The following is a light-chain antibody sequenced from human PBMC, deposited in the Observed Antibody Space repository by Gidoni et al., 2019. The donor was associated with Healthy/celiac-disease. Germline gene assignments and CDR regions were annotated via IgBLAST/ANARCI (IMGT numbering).Light chain of an antibody. CDR2: DAS. CDR3: QQRANWPPLT. Sequence: EIVLTQSPATLSLSPGERATHSCRASQSVSNNLACYQQNPGQAARILIYDASNRATGIPARFSGSGSGTDFTLTISSLEPEDVAVYYCQQRANWPPLTFGGGTKVEIK. J-gene: IGKJ4*01. CDR1: QSVSNN. V-gene: IGKV3-11*01.